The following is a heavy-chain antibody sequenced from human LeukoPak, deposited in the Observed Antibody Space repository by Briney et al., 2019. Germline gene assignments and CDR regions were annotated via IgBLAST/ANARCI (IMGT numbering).Heavy chain of an antibody. CDR1: GFTFSSYG. CDR2: ISYDGSNK. J-gene: IGHJ6*02. V-gene: IGHV3-30*03. D-gene: IGHD3-22*01. CDR3: ARAMYYYDSSGYYYAPYYYGMDV. Sequence: PGRSLRLSCAASGFTFSSYGMHWVRQAPGKGLEWVAAISYDGSNKYYADSVKGRFTISRDNSKNTLYLQMNSLRAEDTAVYYCARAMYYYDSSGYYYAPYYYGMDVWGQGTTVTVSS.